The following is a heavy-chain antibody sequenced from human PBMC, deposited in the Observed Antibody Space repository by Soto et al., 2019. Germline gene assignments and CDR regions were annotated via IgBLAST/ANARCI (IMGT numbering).Heavy chain of an antibody. J-gene: IGHJ4*02. V-gene: IGHV3-15*01. Sequence: GESLKISCAASGFTFSNAWMSWVRQAPGKGLEWVGRIKSKTDGGTTDYAAPVKGRFTISRDDSKNTLYLQMNSLKTEDTAVYYCTTGVPNYYDSSGYYDYWGQGTLVTVSS. CDR1: GFTFSNAW. CDR2: IKSKTDGGTT. CDR3: TTGVPNYYDSSGYYDY. D-gene: IGHD3-22*01.